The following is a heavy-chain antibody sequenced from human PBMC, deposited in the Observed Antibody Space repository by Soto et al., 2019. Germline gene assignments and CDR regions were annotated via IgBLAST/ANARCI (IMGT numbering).Heavy chain of an antibody. J-gene: IGHJ6*02. CDR2: ISYDGSNK. D-gene: IGHD4-17*01. Sequence: PGGSLRLSCAASGFTFSSYAMHWVRQAPGKGREWVAVISYDGSNKYYADSVKGRFTISRDNSKNTLYLQMNSLRAEDTAVYYCARGAAYYGDYGDYYYGMDVWGQGTTVTVS. CDR1: GFTFSSYA. V-gene: IGHV3-30-3*01. CDR3: ARGAAYYGDYGDYYYGMDV.